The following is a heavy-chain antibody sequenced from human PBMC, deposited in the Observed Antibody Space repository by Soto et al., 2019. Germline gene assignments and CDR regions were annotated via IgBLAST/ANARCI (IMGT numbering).Heavy chain of an antibody. CDR3: AAGPAAIKWALEV. CDR2: IVVGSGNT. V-gene: IGHV1-58*01. J-gene: IGHJ6*02. D-gene: IGHD2-2*02. Sequence: SSVKVSCKASGFTFTTSAVQWVRLARGQRLEWIGWIVVGSGNTNYAQKFHERVTITRDMSTSTAYMELSSLRSEDTAVYYCAAGPAAIKWALEVWGQGTMVTVAS. CDR1: GFTFTTSA.